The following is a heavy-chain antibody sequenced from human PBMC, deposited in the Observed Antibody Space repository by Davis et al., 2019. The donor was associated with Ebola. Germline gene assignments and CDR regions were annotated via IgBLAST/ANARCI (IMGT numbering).Heavy chain of an antibody. CDR3: ARHQDSVLVVYAPYYFDY. D-gene: IGHD2-8*02. V-gene: IGHV4-39*01. CDR2: IYYSGST. Sequence: SETLSLTCTVSGGSISSSSYYWGWIRQPPGKGLEWIGSIYYSGSTYYNPSLKSRVTISVDTSKNQFSLKLSSVTAADTAVYYCARHQDSVLVVYAPYYFDYWGQGTLVTVSS. J-gene: IGHJ4*02. CDR1: GGSISSSSYY.